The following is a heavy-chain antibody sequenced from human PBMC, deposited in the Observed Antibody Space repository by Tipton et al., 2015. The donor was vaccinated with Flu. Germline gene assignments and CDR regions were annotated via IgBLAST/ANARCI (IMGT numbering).Heavy chain of an antibody. Sequence: SLRLSCTASGFTFGDYAMSWVRQAPGKGLEWVGFIRSKAYGGTTEYAASVKGRFTISRDDSKSIAYLQMNSLKTEDTAVYYCTAGIEEYYYYYYGMDVWGQGTTVTVSS. J-gene: IGHJ6*02. CDR1: GFTFGDYA. CDR3: TAGIEEYYYYYYGMDV. CDR2: IRSKAYGGTT. V-gene: IGHV3-49*04. D-gene: IGHD1-1*01.